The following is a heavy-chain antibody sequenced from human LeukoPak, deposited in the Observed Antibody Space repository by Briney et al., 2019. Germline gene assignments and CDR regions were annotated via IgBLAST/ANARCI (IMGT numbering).Heavy chain of an antibody. CDR3: AKDSVPYYYGSGSYPDY. D-gene: IGHD3-10*01. J-gene: IGHJ4*02. CDR2: ISGSGGST. CDR1: GFTFSSYA. V-gene: IGHV3-23*01. Sequence: GGSLRLSCAASGFTFSSYAMSWVRQAPGKGLEWVSAISGSGGSTYYADSVKGRFTISRDNSKNTLYLQMNSLRAEDTAVYYCAKDSVPYYYGSGSYPDYWGQGTLVTVSS.